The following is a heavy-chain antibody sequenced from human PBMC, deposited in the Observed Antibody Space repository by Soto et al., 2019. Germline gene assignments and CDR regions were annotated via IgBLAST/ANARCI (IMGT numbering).Heavy chain of an antibody. D-gene: IGHD6-19*01. CDR3: VTWLSAHFDY. V-gene: IGHV3-23*05. CDR1: GFTFAHYA. J-gene: IGHJ4*02. CDR2: IDGPTTNT. Sequence: RRLSCAASGFTFAHYAMMWARQAPGRGLEWVSTIDGPTTNTHYIDSVKGRFFISRDNAINTVYLQMNGLRAEDTAVYYCVTWLSAHFDYWGRGTLVTVSS.